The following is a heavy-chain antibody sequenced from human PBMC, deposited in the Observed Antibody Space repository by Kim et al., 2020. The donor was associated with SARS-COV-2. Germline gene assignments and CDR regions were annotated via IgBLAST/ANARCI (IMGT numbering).Heavy chain of an antibody. J-gene: IGHJ5*02. CDR3: ARARSGPAVRFDP. Sequence: YNPSLKSRVTISVDTSKNQFSLKLSSVTAADTAVYYCARARSGPAVRFDPWGQGTLVTVSS. V-gene: IGHV4-34*01. D-gene: IGHD3-3*01.